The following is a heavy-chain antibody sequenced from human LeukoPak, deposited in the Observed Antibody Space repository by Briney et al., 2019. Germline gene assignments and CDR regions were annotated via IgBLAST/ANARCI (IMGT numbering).Heavy chain of an antibody. J-gene: IGHJ4*02. CDR3: ARDRWFGESDDY. CDR2: ISSTSSYI. CDR1: GFPFSSSS. V-gene: IGHV3-21*01. Sequence: GGSLRLSCAASGFPFSSSSMNWVRQAPGKGREGVSSISSTSSYIYYADSVKGRFTISRDNAKNSLYLQMTSLRAEDTALYYCARDRWFGESDDYWGQGTLVTVSS. D-gene: IGHD3-10*01.